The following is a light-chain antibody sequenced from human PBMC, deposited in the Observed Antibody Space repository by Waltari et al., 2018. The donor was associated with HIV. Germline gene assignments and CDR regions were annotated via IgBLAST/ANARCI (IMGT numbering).Light chain of an antibody. CDR1: SSDVGGYNY. V-gene: IGLV2-23*02. CDR3: CSYAGSSTWV. CDR2: DVS. J-gene: IGLJ3*02. Sequence: QSALTQPASVSGSPGQSITISCTGTSSDVGGYNYVSWYQQHPGKAPNLLIYDVSKRPSGFSNRFSGSKTGNAASLTSSGLQAEDEADYYCCSYAGSSTWVFGGGTKLTVL.